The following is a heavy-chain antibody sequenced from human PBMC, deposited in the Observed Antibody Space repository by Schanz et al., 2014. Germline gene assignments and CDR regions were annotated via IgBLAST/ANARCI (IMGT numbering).Heavy chain of an antibody. V-gene: IGHV3-30-3*01. J-gene: IGHJ6*04. CDR1: GFTFSSYA. CDR2: MSYDGSNK. CDR3: ARDLSSLIQGDV. Sequence: QGQLVESGGGVVQPGRSLRLSCAASGFTFSSYAMHWVRQAPGKGLEWVAVMSYDGSNKYYADSVKGRFTISRDTPKNTLYVQMNGLRAEDTAVYFCARDLSSLIQGDVWGKGTTVTVSS. D-gene: IGHD2-2*01.